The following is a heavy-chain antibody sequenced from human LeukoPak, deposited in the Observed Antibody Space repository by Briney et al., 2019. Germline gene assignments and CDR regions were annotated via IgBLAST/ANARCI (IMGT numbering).Heavy chain of an antibody. CDR1: GGSISSGGYY. J-gene: IGHJ4*02. D-gene: IGHD6-13*01. V-gene: IGHV4-39*07. CDR3: ARGRSKYSSSWSYYFDY. CDR2: INHSGST. Sequence: SETLSLTCTVSGGSISSGGYYWSWIRQPPGKGLEWIGEINHSGSTNYNPSLKGRVTISVDTSKNQFSLKLSSVTAADTAVYYCARGRSKYSSSWSYYFDYWGQGTLVTVSS.